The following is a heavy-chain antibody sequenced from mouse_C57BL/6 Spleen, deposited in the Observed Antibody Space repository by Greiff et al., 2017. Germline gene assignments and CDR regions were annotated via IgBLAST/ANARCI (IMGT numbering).Heavy chain of an antibody. V-gene: IGHV3-6*01. CDR2: ISYDGSN. CDR1: GYSITSGYY. D-gene: IGHD2-5*01. Sequence: EVKLLESGPGLVKPSQSLSLTCSVTGYSITSGYYWNWIRQFPGNKLEWMGYISYDGSNNYNPSLKNRISITRDTSKNQFFLKLNSVTTEDTATYYCARALYSNFFAYWGQGTLVTVSA. J-gene: IGHJ3*01. CDR3: ARALYSNFFAY.